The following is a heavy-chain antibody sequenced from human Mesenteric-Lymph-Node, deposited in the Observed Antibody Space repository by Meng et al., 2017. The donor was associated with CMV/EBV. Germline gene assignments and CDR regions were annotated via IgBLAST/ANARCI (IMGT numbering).Heavy chain of an antibody. V-gene: IGHV3-21*01. D-gene: IGHD2-2*01. Sequence: GGSLRLSCAASGFTFSSYSMNWVRQAPGKGLEWVSSISSSSSYIYYADSVKGRFTISRDNAKNSLYLKMNSLKAEDTAVYYCARVPAALPYDAFDIWGQGTMVTVSS. CDR1: GFTFSSYS. J-gene: IGHJ3*02. CDR2: ISSSSSYI. CDR3: ARVPAALPYDAFDI.